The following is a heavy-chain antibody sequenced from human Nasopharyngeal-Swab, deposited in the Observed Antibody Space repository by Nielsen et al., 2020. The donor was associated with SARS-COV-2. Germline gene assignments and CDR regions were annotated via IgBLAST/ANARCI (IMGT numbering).Heavy chain of an antibody. CDR3: TRGLLLWFGELSDY. CDR2: IRSKANSYAT. Sequence: VRQMPGKGLEWVGRIRSKANSYATAYAASVKGGFTISRDDSKNTAYLQMNSLKTEDTAVYYCTRGLLLWFGELSDYWGQGTLVTVSS. D-gene: IGHD3-10*01. V-gene: IGHV3-73*01. J-gene: IGHJ4*02.